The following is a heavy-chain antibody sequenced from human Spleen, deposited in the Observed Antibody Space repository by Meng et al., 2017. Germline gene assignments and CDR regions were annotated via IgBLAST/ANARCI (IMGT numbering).Heavy chain of an antibody. V-gene: IGHV1-18*01. J-gene: IGHJ6*02. CDR2: ISAYNGNT. CDR3: ARDGRGSGWYRNGMDV. D-gene: IGHD6-19*01. Sequence: ASVKVSCKASGYTFTSYDINWVRQAPGQGLEWMGWISAYNGNTNYAQKLQGRVTMTTDTSTSTAYMELRSLRSDDTAVYYCARDGRGSGWYRNGMDVWGQGTTVTVSS. CDR1: GYTFTSYD.